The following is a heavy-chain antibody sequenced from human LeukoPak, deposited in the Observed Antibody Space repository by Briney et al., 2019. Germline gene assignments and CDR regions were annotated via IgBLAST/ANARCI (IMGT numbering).Heavy chain of an antibody. CDR3: AKDGGLHLYYYYNYMDI. Sequence: GGSLRLSCAASGFTFNSYGMYWVRQAPGMGLEWVAFIRFDGSYEYYADSVKGRFTISRDNSKTTLYLQMNSLRSEDTAVYYCAKDGGLHLYYYYNYMDIWGKGTTVTVSS. V-gene: IGHV3-30*02. D-gene: IGHD5-24*01. CDR1: GFTFNSYG. CDR2: IRFDGSYE. J-gene: IGHJ6*03.